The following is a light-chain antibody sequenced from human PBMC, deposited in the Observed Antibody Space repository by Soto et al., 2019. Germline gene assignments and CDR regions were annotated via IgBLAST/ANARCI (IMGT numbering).Light chain of an antibody. Sequence: EIVMTQSPATLALSPGERATLSCRASQSISSNLTWFQHKPGQAPRLLIYGASTRATGVPVRFSGSGSGADFTLTISSLEPEDFAVYYCQQRSNLPWTFGQGTKVDIK. CDR2: GAS. CDR1: QSISSN. V-gene: IGKV3-11*01. J-gene: IGKJ1*01. CDR3: QQRSNLPWT.